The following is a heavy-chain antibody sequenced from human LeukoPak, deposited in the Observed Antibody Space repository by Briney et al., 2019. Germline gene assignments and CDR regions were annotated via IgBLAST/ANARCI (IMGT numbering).Heavy chain of an antibody. J-gene: IGHJ4*02. CDR1: GYTFTGYD. CDR3: ARVSPHGSGFDY. V-gene: IGHV1-8*01. CDR2: MNPNSGNT. D-gene: IGHD3-10*01. Sequence: ASVKVSCKASGYTFTGYDINWVRQATGQGLEWMGWMNPNSGNTGYAQKFQGRVTMTRNTSISTAYMELSSLRSEDTAVYYCARVSPHGSGFDYWGQGTLVTVSS.